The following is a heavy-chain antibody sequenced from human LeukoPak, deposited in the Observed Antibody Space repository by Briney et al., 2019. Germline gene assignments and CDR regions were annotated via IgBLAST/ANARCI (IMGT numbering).Heavy chain of an antibody. D-gene: IGHD6-13*01. CDR1: GFTFSSHR. V-gene: IGHV3-74*03. J-gene: IGHJ4*02. Sequence: GGSLRLSCAASGFTFSSHRMLWPRQAPGEGLVWVSRINGDGSRPTYADSVKTRFTISRDNSKNTLYLQMNSLRAEDTAVYYCARGIPGYSSSWYGQFDYWGQGTLVTVSS. CDR2: INGDGSRP. CDR3: ARGIPGYSSSWYGQFDY.